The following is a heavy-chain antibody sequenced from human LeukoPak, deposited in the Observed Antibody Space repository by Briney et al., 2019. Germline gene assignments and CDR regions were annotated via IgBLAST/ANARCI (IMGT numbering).Heavy chain of an antibody. J-gene: IGHJ4*02. CDR3: ARLTSAYYYDTSGKGACNY. Sequence: GGSLGLSCAASEFTFSYYWMHWVRQAPGKGLEWVANINQDGNEKYYVDSVKGRFTISRDNAKNSLYLQMNSLRAEDTAVYFCARLTSAYYYDTSGKGACNYWGQGTLVTVSS. D-gene: IGHD3-22*01. CDR1: EFTFSYYW. V-gene: IGHV3-7*01. CDR2: INQDGNEK.